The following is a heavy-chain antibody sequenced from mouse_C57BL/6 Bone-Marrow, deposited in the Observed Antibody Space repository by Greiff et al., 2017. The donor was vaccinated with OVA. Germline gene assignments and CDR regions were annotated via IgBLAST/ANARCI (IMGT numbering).Heavy chain of an antibody. CDR1: GFTFSDYY. CDR3: ARDPLYGSYWYFDV. Sequence: EVNVVESEGGLVQPGSSMKLSCTASGFTFSDYYMAWVRQVPEKGLEWVANINYDGSSTYYLDSLKSRFIISRDNAKNILYLQMSSLKSEDTATYYCARDPLYGSYWYFDVWGTGTTVTVSS. J-gene: IGHJ1*03. V-gene: IGHV5-16*01. D-gene: IGHD1-1*01. CDR2: INYDGSST.